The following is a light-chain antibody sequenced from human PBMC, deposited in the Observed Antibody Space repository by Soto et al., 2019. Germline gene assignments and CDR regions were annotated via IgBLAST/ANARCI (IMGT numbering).Light chain of an antibody. Sequence: TQLTQSPSFLSASVGDRVTITCRASQGIRSYLAWYQQKPGKAPKLLIYAASTLQSGVPSRFSGSGSGTEFTLTISSLQPEDFATYYCQQYSNLITFGQGTRLEI. CDR2: AAS. V-gene: IGKV1-9*01. J-gene: IGKJ5*01. CDR1: QGIRSY. CDR3: QQYSNLIT.